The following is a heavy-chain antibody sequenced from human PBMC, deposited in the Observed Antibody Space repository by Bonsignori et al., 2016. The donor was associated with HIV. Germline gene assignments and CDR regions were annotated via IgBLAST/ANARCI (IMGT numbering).Heavy chain of an antibody. Sequence: SCAASGFTFDDYAMHWVRQAPGKGLEWVSGISWNSGSIGYADSVKGRFTISRDNAKNSLYLQMNSLRAEDTALYYCAKGSPLGVWGKGTTVTVSS. J-gene: IGHJ6*04. V-gene: IGHV3-9*01. CDR2: ISWNSGSI. CDR3: AKGSPLGV. CDR1: GFTFDDYA.